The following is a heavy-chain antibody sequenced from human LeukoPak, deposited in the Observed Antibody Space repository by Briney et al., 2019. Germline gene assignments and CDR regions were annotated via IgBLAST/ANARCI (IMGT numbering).Heavy chain of an antibody. D-gene: IGHD2-15*01. J-gene: IGHJ6*03. Sequence: PSASLSLTCAVYGGSFSGYYWSWIRQPPGEGLEWVGEINQSGSTNSNPSLKSRVTISVDTSKNQFSLKLSSVTAADTAVYYCARLFEDIVVVVAAIEDYYYYYMDVWGKGTTVTVSS. CDR3: ARLFEDIVVVVAAIEDYYYYYMDV. V-gene: IGHV4-34*01. CDR2: INQSGST. CDR1: GGSFSGYY.